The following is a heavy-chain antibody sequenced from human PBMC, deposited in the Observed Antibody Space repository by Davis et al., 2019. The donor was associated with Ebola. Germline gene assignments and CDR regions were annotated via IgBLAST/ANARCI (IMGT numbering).Heavy chain of an antibody. V-gene: IGHV3-30*18. CDR3: AKGLLQSLYGMDV. CDR1: GFTVSSNY. Sequence: GESLKISCAASGFTVSSNYMSWVRQAPGKGLEWVAVISYDGSDKYYAESVKGRFTISRDNSKNTLYLQMNSLRAEDTAVYYCAKGLLQSLYGMDVWGQETTVTVSS. D-gene: IGHD6-19*01. J-gene: IGHJ6*02. CDR2: ISYDGSDK.